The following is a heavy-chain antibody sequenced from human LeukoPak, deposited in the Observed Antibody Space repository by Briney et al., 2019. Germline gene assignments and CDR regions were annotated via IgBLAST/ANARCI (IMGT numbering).Heavy chain of an antibody. CDR3: AKEDYHFSATYPFDY. D-gene: IGHD3-3*01. CDR1: GFTFSSHG. J-gene: IGHJ4*02. V-gene: IGHV3-33*06. CDR2: IWSDINSK. Sequence: PGRSLRLSCAASGFTFSSHGIHWVRQAPGKWLEWVAVIWSDINSKYYVDSVKGRFTISRDNSKNTVYLQMNSLRAEDTAVYYCAKEDYHFSATYPFDYWGQGTLVTVSS.